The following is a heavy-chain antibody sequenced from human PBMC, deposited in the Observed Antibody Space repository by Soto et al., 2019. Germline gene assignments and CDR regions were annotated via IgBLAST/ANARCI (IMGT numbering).Heavy chain of an antibody. D-gene: IGHD2-21*02. V-gene: IGHV3-30-3*01. Sequence: QVQLVESGGGVVQPGRSLRLSCAASGFTFSSYAMHWVRQAPGKGLEWVAVISYDGSNKYYADSVKGRFTISRDNSKNTLYLQMNSLRAEDTAVYYCAREGPVRCGGDCQWFDPWGQGTLVTVSS. CDR3: AREGPVRCGGDCQWFDP. CDR2: ISYDGSNK. J-gene: IGHJ5*02. CDR1: GFTFSSYA.